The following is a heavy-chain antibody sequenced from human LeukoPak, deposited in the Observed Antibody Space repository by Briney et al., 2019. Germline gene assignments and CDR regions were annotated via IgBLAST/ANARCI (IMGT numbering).Heavy chain of an antibody. CDR3: ARRDNWNFKWFDP. D-gene: IGHD1-7*01. CDR1: GYTFTSYA. J-gene: IGHJ5*02. V-gene: IGHV1-3*01. CDR2: INAGNGNT. Sequence: AASVKVSCKASGYTFTSYAMHWVRQAPGQRLEWTGWINAGNGNTKYSQEFQGRVTITRDTSASTAYMELSSLRSEDTAVYYCARRDNWNFKWFDPWGQGTLVTVSS.